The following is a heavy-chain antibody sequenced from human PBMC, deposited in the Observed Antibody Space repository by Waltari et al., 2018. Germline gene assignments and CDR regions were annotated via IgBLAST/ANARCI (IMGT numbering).Heavy chain of an antibody. CDR1: GGSISSSSYY. V-gene: IGHV4-39*07. J-gene: IGHJ4*02. CDR2: IYYSGRT. D-gene: IGHD2-2*01. CDR3: ARMVRGYCSSTSCHTDH. Sequence: QLQLQESGPGLVKPSETLSLTCTVSGGSISSSSYYWGWVRQPPGKGLDWIGSIYYSGRTYYNPSLKSRVTISVDTSKNQFSLRVSSVTAADTAVFYCARMVRGYCSSTSCHTDHWGQGTLVTVSS.